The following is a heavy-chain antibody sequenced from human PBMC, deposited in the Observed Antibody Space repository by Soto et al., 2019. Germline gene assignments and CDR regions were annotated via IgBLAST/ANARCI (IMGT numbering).Heavy chain of an antibody. D-gene: IGHD6-13*01. CDR3: AKSIATDNWFDP. CDR2: IIPIFGTA. J-gene: IGHJ5*02. CDR1: GGTFSSYA. V-gene: IGHV1-69*13. Sequence: SVKVSCKASGGTFSSYAISWVRQAPGQGLEWMGGIIPIFGTANYAQKFQGRVTITADESTSTAYMELSSLRSEDTAVYYCAKSIATDNWFDPWGQGTLVTVSS.